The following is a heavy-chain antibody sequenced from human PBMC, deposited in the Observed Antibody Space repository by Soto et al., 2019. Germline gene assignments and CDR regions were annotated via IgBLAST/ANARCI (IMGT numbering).Heavy chain of an antibody. CDR2: VWKDGNTK. V-gene: IGHV3-33*01. Sequence: QVQLVESGGGVVQPGPSLRLSCAASGFSVSNYGMHWVRQAPGKGLEWVAVVWKDGNTKHYGDSVKCRFTISRDNSKNALELQMSRLRGEDTAVYYSARGEAWTDEAFDIWGQGTRVTVSS. CDR1: GFSVSNYG. D-gene: IGHD5-12*01. CDR3: ARGEAWTDEAFDI. J-gene: IGHJ3*02.